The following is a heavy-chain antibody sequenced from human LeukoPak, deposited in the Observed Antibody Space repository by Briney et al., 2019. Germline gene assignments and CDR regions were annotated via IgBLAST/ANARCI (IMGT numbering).Heavy chain of an antibody. J-gene: IGHJ5*02. CDR1: GSSISSYY. D-gene: IGHD3-9*01. CDR2: IYYSGST. V-gene: IGHV4-59*01. CDR3: ARCGDILTGYYVNWFDP. Sequence: PSETLSLTCTVSGSSISSYYWSWIRQPPGKGLEWIGYIYYSGSTNYKPSLKSRVTISVDTSKNQFSLKLSSVTAADTAVYYCARCGDILTGYYVNWFDPWGQGTLVTVSS.